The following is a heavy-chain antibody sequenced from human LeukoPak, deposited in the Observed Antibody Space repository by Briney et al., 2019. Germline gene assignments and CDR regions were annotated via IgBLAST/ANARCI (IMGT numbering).Heavy chain of an antibody. CDR2: ISGSGGST. CDR1: GFTFSSYA. CDR3: AKDSGYYYKSFDY. V-gene: IGHV3-23*01. D-gene: IGHD3-22*01. Sequence: GGSLRLSCTASGFTFSSYAMSWVRQAPGKGLEWVSAISGSGGSTYYADSVKGRFTISRDNSKNTLYLQMNSLRAEDTAVYYCAKDSGYYYKSFDYWGQGTLVTVSS. J-gene: IGHJ4*02.